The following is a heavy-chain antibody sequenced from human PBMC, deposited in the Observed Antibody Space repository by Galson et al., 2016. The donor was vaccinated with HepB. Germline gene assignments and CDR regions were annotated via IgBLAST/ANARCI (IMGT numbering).Heavy chain of an antibody. Sequence: SLRLSCAASGFTLSSSAMTWVRQAPGRGLEWVSAITETGSFAYYADSVRGRFTLSRDTSKNTVYLQMNYLRADNTALYYFGPECSTMTGRYPCPVDVWGKGTAVTVSS. J-gene: IGHJ6*04. V-gene: IGHV3-23*01. CDR1: GFTLSSSA. D-gene: IGHD4-17*01. CDR2: ITETGSFA. CDR3: GPECSTMTGRYPCPVDV.